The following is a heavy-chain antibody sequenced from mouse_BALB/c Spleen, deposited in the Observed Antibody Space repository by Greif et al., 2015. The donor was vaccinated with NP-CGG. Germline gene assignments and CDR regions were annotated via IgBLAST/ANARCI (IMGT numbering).Heavy chain of an antibody. CDR1: GYSFTGYF. Sequence: EVKLEESGPELVKPGASVKIPCKASGYSFTGYFMNWVMQSHGKSLEWIGRINPYNGDTFYNQKFKGKATLTVDKSSSTAHMELRSLASEDSAVYYCARSVGAMDYWGQGTSVTVSS. CDR2: INPYNGDT. CDR3: ARSVGAMDY. D-gene: IGHD1-1*02. V-gene: IGHV1-20*02. J-gene: IGHJ4*01.